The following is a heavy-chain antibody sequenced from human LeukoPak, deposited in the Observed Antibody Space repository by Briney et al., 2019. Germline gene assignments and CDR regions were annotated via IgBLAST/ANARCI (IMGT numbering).Heavy chain of an antibody. CDR1: GGTFSSYA. CDR2: IIPILGIA. J-gene: IGHJ2*01. CDR3: VREGYGDEGYFDL. V-gene: IGHV1-69*04. Sequence: SVKVSCKASGGTFSSYAISWVRQAPGQGLEWMGRIIPILGIANYAQKFQGRVTITADKSTSTAYMELSSLRSEDTAVYYCVREGYGDEGYFDLWGRGTLVTVSS. D-gene: IGHD4-17*01.